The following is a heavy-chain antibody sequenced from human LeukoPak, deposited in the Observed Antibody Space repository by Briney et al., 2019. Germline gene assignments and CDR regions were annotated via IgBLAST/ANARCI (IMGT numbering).Heavy chain of an antibody. CDR3: ARKLRYYYGMDV. V-gene: IGHV4-59*12. CDR1: GGSISSYY. CDR2: FYYSGST. J-gene: IGHJ6*02. Sequence: SETLSLTCTVSGGSISSYYWSWIRQPPGKGLEWIGFFYYSGSTNYNPSLKSRVTISVDTSKNQFSLKLSSVTAADTAVYYCARKLRYYYGMDVWGQGTTVTVSS. D-gene: IGHD5-12*01.